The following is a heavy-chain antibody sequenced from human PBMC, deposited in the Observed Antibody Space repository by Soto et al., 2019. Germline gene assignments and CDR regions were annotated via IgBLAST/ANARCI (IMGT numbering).Heavy chain of an antibody. CDR3: AGPRVTTGDPFDI. J-gene: IGHJ3*02. CDR1: GYTFNSYD. V-gene: IGHV1-8*01. CDR2: MNPNSGNT. Sequence: ASVKVSCKASGYTFNSYDINWVRQATGQGREWMGWMNPNSGNTGYAQKFQGRVTMTRNTSLSTAYMELSSLRSEVTAVYYCAGPRVTTGDPFDISRQGTMVTVS. D-gene: IGHD4-17*01.